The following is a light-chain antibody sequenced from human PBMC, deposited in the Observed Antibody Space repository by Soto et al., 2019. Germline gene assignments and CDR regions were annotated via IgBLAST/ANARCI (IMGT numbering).Light chain of an antibody. J-gene: IGLJ3*02. CDR1: SGHSSNA. CDR2: LNSDGRH. V-gene: IGLV4-69*01. Sequence: QLVLTQSPSASASLGASVTLTCTLSSGHSSNAIAWHQQQPEKGPRYLMKLNSDGRHSKGDGIPDRFSGSSSGAERYLTISNLQSDDEADYYCQTWGTGIRVFGGGTKLTVL. CDR3: QTWGTGIRV.